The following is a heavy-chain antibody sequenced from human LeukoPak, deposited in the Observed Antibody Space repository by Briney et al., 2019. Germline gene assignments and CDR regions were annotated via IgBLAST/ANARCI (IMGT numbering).Heavy chain of an antibody. CDR1: GFSFSTYG. J-gene: IGHJ4*02. CDR3: AKEVGTFTLDY. CDR2: ISYDGNDK. Sequence: GGSLRLSCAASGFSFSTYGMHWVRQAPGKGLEWVTVISYDGNDKYYADSVKGRFTISRDNSRNTLYLQMNSLRVEDTAVYYCAKEVGTFTLDYWGQGTLVTVSS. D-gene: IGHD1-26*01. V-gene: IGHV3-30*18.